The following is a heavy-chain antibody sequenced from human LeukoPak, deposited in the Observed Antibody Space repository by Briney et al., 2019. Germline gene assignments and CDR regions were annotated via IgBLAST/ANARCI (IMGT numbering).Heavy chain of an antibody. V-gene: IGHV3-9*01. Sequence: GRSLRLSCAASGFTFDDYAMHWVRQAPGKGLEWVSGISWNSGSIGYADSVKGRFTISRDNSKNTLYLQMNSLRAEDTAVYYCAKIRSSSWPPIYYFDYWGQGTLVTVSS. D-gene: IGHD6-13*01. CDR3: AKIRSSSWPPIYYFDY. J-gene: IGHJ4*02. CDR2: ISWNSGSI. CDR1: GFTFDDYA.